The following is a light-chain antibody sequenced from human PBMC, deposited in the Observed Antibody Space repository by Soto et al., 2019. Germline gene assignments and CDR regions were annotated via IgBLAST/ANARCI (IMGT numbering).Light chain of an antibody. V-gene: IGKV1-39*01. CDR3: QPTHYLWT. CDR1: QSIATY. J-gene: IGKJ1*01. Sequence: DIQVSQTNYSLSASVGDRVTITCRTSQSIATYVNWYQQKPGKAPRLLIYAASTLQSGVPSRFSGSGSGTDFTFTSSSLQPDDFATYICQPTHYLWTFCHGTKVDI. CDR2: AAS.